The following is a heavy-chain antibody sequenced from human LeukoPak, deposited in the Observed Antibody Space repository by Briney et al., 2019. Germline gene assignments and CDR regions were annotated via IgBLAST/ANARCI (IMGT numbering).Heavy chain of an antibody. V-gene: IGHV1-8*01. D-gene: IGHD3-3*01. J-gene: IGHJ6*03. CDR2: TNPNSGNT. CDR3: ARAFRPYDFWSGYPVNYYYYYMDV. Sequence: ASVEVSCKASGYTLTSYDINWVRQATGQGLEWMGWTNPNSGNTGYAQKFQGRVTMTRNTSISTAYMELSSLRSEDTAVYYCARAFRPYDFWSGYPVNYYYYYMDVWGKGTTVTVSS. CDR1: GYTLTSYD.